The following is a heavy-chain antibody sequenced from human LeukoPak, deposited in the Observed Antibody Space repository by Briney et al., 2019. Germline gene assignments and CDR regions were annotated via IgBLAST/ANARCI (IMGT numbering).Heavy chain of an antibody. CDR2: IKSKGVGGTT. CDR3: TTAPAGTFDY. J-gene: IGHJ4*02. CDR1: GFTFNNAW. D-gene: IGHD1-26*01. V-gene: IGHV3-15*01. Sequence: KPGGSLRLSCAASGFTFNNAWMSWVRQAPGKGLEWVGRIKSKGVGGTTDYAEPVKGRFTISRDDSKNTLYLEMNSLKTEDTAVYYCTTAPAGTFDYWGQGTLVTVSS.